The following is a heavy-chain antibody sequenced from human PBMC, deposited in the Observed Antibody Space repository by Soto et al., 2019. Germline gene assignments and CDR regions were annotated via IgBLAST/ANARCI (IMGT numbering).Heavy chain of an antibody. J-gene: IGHJ5*02. CDR1: GGSVSIGDYL. CDR2: IHDSGNT. V-gene: IGHV4-30-4*02. D-gene: IGHD4-17*01. CDR3: ARARGGDYGDYASLFDR. Sequence: PSDTLSLTSAVFGGSVSIGDYLWSWIRQRPGKGLEWIGYIHDSGNTYYNPSLKSRVTISLDTSKNQFSLKVTSMTAADTAVYFCARARGGDYGDYASLFDRWGQGNLVTVSS.